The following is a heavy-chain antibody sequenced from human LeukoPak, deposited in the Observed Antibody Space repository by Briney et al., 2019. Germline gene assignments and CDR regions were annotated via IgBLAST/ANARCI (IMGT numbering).Heavy chain of an antibody. V-gene: IGHV4-34*01. CDR2: INHSGST. CDR1: GGSFSGYY. CDR3: ARDFGVRY. Sequence: SETLSLTCAVYGGSFSGYYWSWIRQPPGKGLEWIGEINHSGSTNYNPSLKSRVTISVDTSKNQFSLKLSSVTAADTAVYYCARDFGVRYWGQGTLVTVSS. J-gene: IGHJ4*02. D-gene: IGHD3-16*01.